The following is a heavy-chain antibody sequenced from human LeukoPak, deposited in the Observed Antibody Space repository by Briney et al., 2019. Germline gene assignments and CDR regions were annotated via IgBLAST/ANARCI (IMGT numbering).Heavy chain of an antibody. V-gene: IGHV3-30*18. J-gene: IGHJ4*02. CDR2: ISYDGSNK. Sequence: GGSLRLSCAASGFTFSSYGMHWVRQAPGKGLEWVAVISYDGSNKYYADSVKGRFTISRDNSKNTLYLQMNSLRAADTAVYYCAKVDTAMVSDDYWGQGTLVTVSS. D-gene: IGHD5-18*01. CDR3: AKVDTAMVSDDY. CDR1: GFTFSSYG.